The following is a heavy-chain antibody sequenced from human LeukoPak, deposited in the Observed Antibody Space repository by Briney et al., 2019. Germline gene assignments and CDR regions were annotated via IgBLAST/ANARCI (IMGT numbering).Heavy chain of an antibody. V-gene: IGHV3-7*01. J-gene: IGHJ4*02. D-gene: IGHD3-10*01. CDR2: IKEDGSEG. CDR3: ARDSGGHDY. Sequence: GGSLRLSCATSGFTFSRYLMTWVRQAPGKGLECVATIKEDGSEGYYVDSVKGRFTISRDNAKNSVFLQMNNLRVEDTAMYYCARDSGGHDYWGQGLLVTVSS. CDR1: GFTFSRYL.